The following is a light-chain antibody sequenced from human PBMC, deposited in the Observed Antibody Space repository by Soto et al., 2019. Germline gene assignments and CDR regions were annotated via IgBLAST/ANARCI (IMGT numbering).Light chain of an antibody. Sequence: DIPMTQSPSSLSAYVGDRVTITCRASQGISSWLAWYQQKPGKAPKLLIYAASSLQSGVPSRFSGSGSGTDFTLTISSLEPEDFAVYYCQQRGNRPPWTFGQGTKVDI. CDR1: QGISSW. CDR2: AAS. V-gene: IGKV1-12*01. J-gene: IGKJ1*01. CDR3: QQRGNRPPWT.